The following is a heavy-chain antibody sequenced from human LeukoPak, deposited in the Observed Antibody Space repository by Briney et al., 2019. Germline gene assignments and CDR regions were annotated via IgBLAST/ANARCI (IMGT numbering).Heavy chain of an antibody. D-gene: IGHD3-3*01. Sequence: ASVKVSCKASGYTFTSYGISWVRQAPGQGLEWMGWISAYNGNTNYAQKLQGRVTMTTDTSTSTAYMELRSLRSDDTAVYYCAREGYYDFWSGYYRDYYYYMDVWGKGTTVTVSS. J-gene: IGHJ6*03. CDR3: AREGYYDFWSGYYRDYYYYMDV. CDR1: GYTFTSYG. V-gene: IGHV1-18*01. CDR2: ISAYNGNT.